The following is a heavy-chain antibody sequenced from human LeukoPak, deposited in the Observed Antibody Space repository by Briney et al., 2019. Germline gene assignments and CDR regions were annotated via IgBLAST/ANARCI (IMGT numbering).Heavy chain of an antibody. CDR1: GFSLSNFQ. Sequence: GGSLRLSCVASGFSLSNFQMYWVRQAPGKGLEWVSAISGSGGSTYYADSVKGRFTISRDNSKNTLYLQMNSLRAEDTAVYYCAKGLTVDYWGQGTLVTVSS. CDR3: AKGLTVDY. CDR2: ISGSGGST. J-gene: IGHJ4*02. D-gene: IGHD1-20*01. V-gene: IGHV3-23*01.